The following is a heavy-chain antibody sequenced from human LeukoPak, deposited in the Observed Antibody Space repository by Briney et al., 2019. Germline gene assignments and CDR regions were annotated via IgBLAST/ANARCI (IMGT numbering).Heavy chain of an antibody. Sequence: APVKVSCKASGYTFTGYYMHWVRQAPGQGLEWMGWINPNSGGTNYAQKFQGRVTMTRDTSISTAYMELSSLRSDDTAVYYCARPTTVTDYDACDIWGQGTMVTVSS. V-gene: IGHV1-2*02. CDR2: INPNSGGT. CDR1: GYTFTGYY. D-gene: IGHD4-17*01. CDR3: ARPTTVTDYDACDI. J-gene: IGHJ3*02.